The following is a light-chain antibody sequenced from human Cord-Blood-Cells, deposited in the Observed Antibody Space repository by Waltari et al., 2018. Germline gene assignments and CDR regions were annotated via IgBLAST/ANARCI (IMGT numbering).Light chain of an antibody. CDR3: QQYNSYSYT. V-gene: IGKV1-5*03. CDR2: KAS. CDR1: QSISSW. J-gene: IGKJ2*01. Sequence: DIQRTQSPSTLSASVGDRVTLTCRASQSISSWLAWYQQKPGKAPKLLIYKASSLESGVPSRFSGSGSGTEFTLTISSLQPDDFATYYCQQYNSYSYTFGQGTKLEIK.